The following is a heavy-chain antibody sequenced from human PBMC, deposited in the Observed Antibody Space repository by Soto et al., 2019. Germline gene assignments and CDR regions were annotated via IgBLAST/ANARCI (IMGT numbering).Heavy chain of an antibody. CDR3: ARAMVRGVHDY. J-gene: IGHJ4*02. V-gene: IGHV4-59*08. CDR1: GGSISSYY. CDR2: IYYSGST. D-gene: IGHD3-10*01. Sequence: PSETLSLTCTVSGGSISSYYWSWIRQPPGKGLEWIGYIYYSGSTNYNPSLKSRVTMSVDTSKNQFSLKLSSVTAADTAVYYCARAMVRGVHDYWGQGTLVTVSS.